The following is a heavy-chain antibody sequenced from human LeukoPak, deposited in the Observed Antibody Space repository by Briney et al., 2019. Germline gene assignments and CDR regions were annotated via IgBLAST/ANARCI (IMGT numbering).Heavy chain of an antibody. D-gene: IGHD6-6*01. CDR2: INHSGST. CDR3: ARVPHRYSSLADY. V-gene: IGHV4-34*01. CDR1: GGSFSGYY. J-gene: IGHJ4*02. Sequence: SETLSLTCAVYGGSFSGYYWSWIRQPPGKGLSGIGEINHSGSTNYNPSLKSRVTISVDTSKNQFSLKLSSVTAADTAVDYCARVPHRYSSLADYWGQGTLVTVSS.